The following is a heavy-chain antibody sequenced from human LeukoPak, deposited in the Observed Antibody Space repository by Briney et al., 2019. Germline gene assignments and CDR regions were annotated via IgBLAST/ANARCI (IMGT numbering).Heavy chain of an antibody. CDR3: VRVKVDTIFGVVTSTGYMDV. V-gene: IGHV1-69*13. J-gene: IGHJ6*03. Sequence: GASVKVSCKASGGTFSSYAISWVRQAPGQGLEWMGGIIPIFGTANYAQKFQGRVTITADESTSTAYMELSSLRSEDTAVYYCVRVKVDTIFGVVTSTGYMDVWGKGTTVTVSS. CDR2: IIPIFGTA. D-gene: IGHD3-3*01. CDR1: GGTFSSYA.